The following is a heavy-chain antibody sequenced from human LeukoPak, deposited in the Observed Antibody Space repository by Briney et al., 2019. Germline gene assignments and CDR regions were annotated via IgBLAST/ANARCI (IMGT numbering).Heavy chain of an antibody. J-gene: IGHJ4*02. D-gene: IGHD2-21*01. CDR2: INPNTGST. CDR3: ARSVSISPMFDY. Sequence: ASVKVSCKASGYIFTSYYMHWVRQAPGQGLEWMGWINPNTGSTNFAQKFQGRVAMMRATSITTFYMELNSLRSDDTAVYYCARSVSISPMFDYWGQGTLIPVSS. V-gene: IGHV1-2*02. CDR1: GYIFTSYY.